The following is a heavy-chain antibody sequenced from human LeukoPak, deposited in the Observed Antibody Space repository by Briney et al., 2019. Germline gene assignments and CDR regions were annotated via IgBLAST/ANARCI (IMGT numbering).Heavy chain of an antibody. V-gene: IGHV1-8*01. D-gene: IGHD3-3*01. CDR1: GYTFTSCD. CDR2: MNPNSGNT. J-gene: IGHJ6*02. Sequence: GASVKVSCKASGYTFTSCDINWVRQATGQGLEWMGWMNPNSGNTGYAQKFQGRVTMTRNTSLSTAYMELSSLRSEDTAVYYCARSRYPHYDFWSGYYLGAYYYYGMDVWGQGTTVTVSS. CDR3: ARSRYPHYDFWSGYYLGAYYYYGMDV.